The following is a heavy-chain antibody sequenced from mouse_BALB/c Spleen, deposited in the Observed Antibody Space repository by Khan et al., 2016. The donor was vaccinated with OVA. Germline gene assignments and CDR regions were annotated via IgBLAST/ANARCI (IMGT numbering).Heavy chain of an antibody. J-gene: IGHJ4*01. Sequence: VQLKESGPGLGAPSQSLSITCTVSGFSLSRYTIHWIRQPPGKSLEWLGMIWGGGSTDYNSTLKSRLSIRKDNSKSQVLLKMNSLQTDDTAMYYCTRYYCKYDGYYAMDYWGQGTSVTVSS. V-gene: IGHV2-6-4*01. CDR3: TRYYCKYDGYYAMDY. CDR1: GFSLSRYT. D-gene: IGHD2-14*01. CDR2: IWGGGST.